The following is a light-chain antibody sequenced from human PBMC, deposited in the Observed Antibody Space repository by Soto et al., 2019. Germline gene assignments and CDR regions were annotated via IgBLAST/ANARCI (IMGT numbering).Light chain of an antibody. CDR1: QSVTGSY. J-gene: IGKJ1*01. CDR2: VAS. Sequence: EIVLTQSPDTLSMSPGERATLSCRASQSVTGSYLAWYQQKPGQAPRLLIYVASTRATGSPDRFSGSGSGTDFTLTISRLEPEDFAVYYCQQYGTSPWTFGQGTKVEIK. CDR3: QQYGTSPWT. V-gene: IGKV3-20*01.